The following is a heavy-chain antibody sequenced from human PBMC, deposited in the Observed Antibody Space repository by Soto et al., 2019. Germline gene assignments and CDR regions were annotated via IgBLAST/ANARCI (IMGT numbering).Heavy chain of an antibody. CDR1: GYTFTSYG. J-gene: IGHJ5*02. CDR2: ISAYNGNT. V-gene: IGHV1-18*04. CDR3: ARVAHSYGLNWFDP. D-gene: IGHD5-18*01. Sequence: GASVKVSCKASGYTFTSYGISWVRQAPGQGLEWMGWISAYNGNTNYAQKLQGRVTMTTDTSTSTAYMELRSLRSDDTAVYYCARVAHSYGLNWFDPWGQGTLVTVSS.